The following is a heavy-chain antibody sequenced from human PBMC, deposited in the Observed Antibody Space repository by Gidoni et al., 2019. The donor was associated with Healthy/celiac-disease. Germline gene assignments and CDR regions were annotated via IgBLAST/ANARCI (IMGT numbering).Heavy chain of an antibody. Sequence: KGLEWIGYIYYSGSTNYNPSLKSRVTISVDTSKNQFSLKLSSVTAADTAVYYCARLTDSSVGAFDIWGQGTMVTVSS. CDR2: IYYSGST. J-gene: IGHJ3*02. V-gene: IGHV4-59*08. CDR3: ARLTDSSVGAFDI. D-gene: IGHD3-22*01.